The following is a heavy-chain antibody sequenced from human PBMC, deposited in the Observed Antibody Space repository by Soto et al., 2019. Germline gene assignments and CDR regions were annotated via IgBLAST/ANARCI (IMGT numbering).Heavy chain of an antibody. CDR2: IWSAGLI. J-gene: IGHJ6*02. Sequence: VGSLRLSCAASGFTVSSKYMSWVRQAPGKGLEWVSVIWSAGLIYYADSVRGRFTISRDISKNILYLEMTSLRADDTAVYYCAREAPMDVWGQGTTVTVSS. V-gene: IGHV3-53*01. CDR1: GFTVSSKY. CDR3: AREAPMDV.